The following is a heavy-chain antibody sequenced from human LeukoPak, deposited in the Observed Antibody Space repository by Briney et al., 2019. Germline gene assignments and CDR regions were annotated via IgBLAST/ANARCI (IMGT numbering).Heavy chain of an antibody. D-gene: IGHD3-16*01. CDR3: ARDCEFCDLLFYMNV. V-gene: IGHV4-61*08. J-gene: IGHJ6*03. CDR1: GGSLSSTGYY. CDR2: IDNSGRT. Sequence: PSETLSLTCTVSGGSLSSTGYYWGWHRQPPGTGREWVGQIDNSGRTNCNPPLKSRVTISVDTSKNQFSLTLTSLTAADTAVYYCARDCEFCDLLFYMNVWGKGTTVTVSS.